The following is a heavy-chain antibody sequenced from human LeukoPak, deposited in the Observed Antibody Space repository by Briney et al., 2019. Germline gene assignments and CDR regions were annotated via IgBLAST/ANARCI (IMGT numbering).Heavy chain of an antibody. CDR1: GGSISSSSYY. CDR3: ASRVGGRYFDWLLRYYFDY. J-gene: IGHJ4*02. D-gene: IGHD3-9*01. CDR2: IYYSGST. V-gene: IGHV4-39*01. Sequence: SETLSLTCTVSGGSISSSSYYWGWIRQPPGKGLEWIGSIYYSGSTYYNPSLKSRVTISVDTSKNQFSLKLSSVTAADTAVYYCASRVGGRYFDWLLRYYFDYWGQGTLVTVSS.